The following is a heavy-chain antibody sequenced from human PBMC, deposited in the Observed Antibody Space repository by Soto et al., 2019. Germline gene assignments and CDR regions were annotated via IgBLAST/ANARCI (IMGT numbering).Heavy chain of an antibody. CDR3: ARGRYCSGGSCYSRLPVGYFQH. CDR1: GGSFSGYY. Sequence: SETLSLTCAVYGGSFSGYYWSWIRQPPGKGLEWIGEINHSGSTNYNPSLKSRVTISVDTSKNQFSLKLSSVTAADTAVYYCARGRYCSGGSCYSRLPVGYFQHWGQGTLVTVSS. D-gene: IGHD2-15*01. CDR2: INHSGST. J-gene: IGHJ1*01. V-gene: IGHV4-34*01.